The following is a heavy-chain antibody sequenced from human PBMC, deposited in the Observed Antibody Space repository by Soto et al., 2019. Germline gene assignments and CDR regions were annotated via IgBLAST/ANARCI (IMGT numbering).Heavy chain of an antibody. J-gene: IGHJ4*02. Sequence: QLQLQESGSGLVKPSQTLALTCAVSGGAISSGGYSWSWIRQPPGKGLEWIGYIYHSGSTYYNPSLKGRVTISVDRSKNQVSLKLSSVTAADTAVYYCAAGGGLPRYYWGQGTLVTVSS. CDR3: AAGGGLPRYY. V-gene: IGHV4-30-2*01. CDR2: IYHSGST. D-gene: IGHD5-12*01. CDR1: GGAISSGGYS.